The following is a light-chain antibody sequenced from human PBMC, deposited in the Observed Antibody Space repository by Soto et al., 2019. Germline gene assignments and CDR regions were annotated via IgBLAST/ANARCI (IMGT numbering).Light chain of an antibody. CDR1: QTISGY. Sequence: DIQMTHSHSSLSASGLERIIIXCRANQTISGYVNWYQQTPGKAPRLLIYAASTLPSGVPTRFSGSGSGTEFTLTITGLQREDSAVYYCQQSFSHRTFGQGTKVDIK. CDR2: AAS. J-gene: IGKJ1*01. V-gene: IGKV1-39*01. CDR3: QQSFSHRT.